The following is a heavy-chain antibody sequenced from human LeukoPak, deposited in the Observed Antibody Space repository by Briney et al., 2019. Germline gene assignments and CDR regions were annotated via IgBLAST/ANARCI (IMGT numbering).Heavy chain of an antibody. CDR2: IWYDGSNK. D-gene: IGHD3-3*01. CDR3: ARDRITIFGVVITDRFMDY. Sequence: PGGSLRLSCAASGFTFSSYGMHWVRQAPGKGLEWVTVIWYDGSNKYYAGSVKGRFTISRDNSKNTLYLQMNSLRAEDTAVYYCARDRITIFGVVITDRFMDYWGQGTLVTVSS. CDR1: GFTFSSYG. V-gene: IGHV3-33*01. J-gene: IGHJ4*02.